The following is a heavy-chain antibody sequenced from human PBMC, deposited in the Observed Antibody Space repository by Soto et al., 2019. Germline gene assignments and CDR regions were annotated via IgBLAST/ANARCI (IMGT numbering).Heavy chain of an antibody. CDR3: ARGVNH. D-gene: IGHD3-10*01. CDR1: GGSISSGGYY. Sequence: QVQLQESGPGLVKPSQTLSLTCTVSGGSISSGGYYWSWIRQHPGKGLEWIGYIYYSGSTSYNPSLKDRLNISVETAKNPFSLELSSVTAADTAVYYCARGVNHWGQGTLVTVSS. J-gene: IGHJ5*02. V-gene: IGHV4-31*03. CDR2: IYYSGST.